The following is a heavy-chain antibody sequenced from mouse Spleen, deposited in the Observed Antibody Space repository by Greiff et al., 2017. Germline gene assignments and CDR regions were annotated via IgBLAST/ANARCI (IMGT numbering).Heavy chain of an antibody. V-gene: IGHV2-2-2*01. CDR2: IWSGGST. CDR1: GFSLTSYG. D-gene: IGHD1-1*01. J-gene: IGHJ3*01. CDR3: VRNEGGLLRFWFAY. Sequence: QVQLQQSGPGLVQPSQSLSITCTVSGFSLTSYGVHWVRQSPGKGLEWLGVIWSGGSTDYNAAFISRLSISKDNSKSQVFFKMNSLQADDTAIYYCVRNEGGLLRFWFAYWGQGTLVTVSA.